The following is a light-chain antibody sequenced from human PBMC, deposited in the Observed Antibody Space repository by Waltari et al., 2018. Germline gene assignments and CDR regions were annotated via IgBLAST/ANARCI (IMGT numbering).Light chain of an antibody. Sequence: DIVMTQTPLSLSVTTGQPAPISCKLSQNLLYSVGRRYLFWYVQKPGQSPHLLIYEVSRRFSGVPGRFSGRWSGADFTLKSSRVEAEDVGFYYCMQGLQSPPTFGQGTEVEMK. CDR3: MQGLQSPPT. CDR2: EVS. J-gene: IGKJ1*01. CDR1: QNLLYSVGRRY. V-gene: IGKV2-29*02.